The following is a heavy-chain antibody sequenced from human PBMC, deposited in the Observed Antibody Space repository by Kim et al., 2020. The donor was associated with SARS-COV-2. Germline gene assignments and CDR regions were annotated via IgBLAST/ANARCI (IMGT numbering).Heavy chain of an antibody. CDR3: ANDLGDYFGSGYVFDY. V-gene: IGHV3-23*01. Sequence: VKGRFTISRENSKNTLYRQKNSLKAEDTAVYYCANDLGDYFGSGYVFDYWGQGTLVTVSS. J-gene: IGHJ4*02. D-gene: IGHD3-3*01.